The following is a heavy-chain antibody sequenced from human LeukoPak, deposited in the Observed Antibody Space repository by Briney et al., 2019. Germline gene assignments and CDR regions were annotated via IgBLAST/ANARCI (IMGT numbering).Heavy chain of an antibody. D-gene: IGHD4-17*01. CDR3: ARWAARYGDWGFDY. CDR2: IYYSGST. J-gene: IGHJ4*02. V-gene: IGHV4-59*08. CDR1: GGSFSGYY. Sequence: NTSETLSLTCAVYGGSFSGYYWSWIRQPPGKGLEWIGYIYYSGSTNYNPSLKSRVTISVDTSKNQFSLKLSSVTAADTAVYYCARWAARYGDWGFDYWGQGTLVTVSS.